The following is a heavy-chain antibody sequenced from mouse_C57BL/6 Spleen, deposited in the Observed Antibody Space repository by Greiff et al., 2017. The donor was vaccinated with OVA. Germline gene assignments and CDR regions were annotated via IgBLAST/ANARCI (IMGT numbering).Heavy chain of an antibody. Sequence: EVQLQQSGPELVKPGASVKISCKASGYTFTDYYMNWVKQSHGKSLEWIGDINPNNGGTSYNLKFKGKATLTVDKSSSTAYMELRSLTSEDSAVYYCARGGTTVVAKGGYYFDYWGQGTTLTVSS. CDR1: GYTFTDYY. V-gene: IGHV1-26*01. CDR3: ARGGTTVVAKGGYYFDY. D-gene: IGHD1-1*01. J-gene: IGHJ2*01. CDR2: INPNNGGT.